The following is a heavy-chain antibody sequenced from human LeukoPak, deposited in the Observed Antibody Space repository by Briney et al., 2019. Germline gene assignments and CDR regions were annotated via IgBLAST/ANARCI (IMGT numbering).Heavy chain of an antibody. CDR2: IFYSGST. J-gene: IGHJ6*03. D-gene: IGHD2-2*01. CDR1: GGSLSDYY. CDR3: AREVGAGDIVVVPAAMAYYYYYMDV. V-gene: IGHV4-59*12. Sequence: SETLSLTCTVSGGSLSDYYWTWVRQPPGKGLEWIGNIFYSGSTYYSPSLKSRVTMSVDTSKNQFSLKLSSVTAADTAVYYCAREVGAGDIVVVPAAMAYYYYYMDVWGKGTTVTISS.